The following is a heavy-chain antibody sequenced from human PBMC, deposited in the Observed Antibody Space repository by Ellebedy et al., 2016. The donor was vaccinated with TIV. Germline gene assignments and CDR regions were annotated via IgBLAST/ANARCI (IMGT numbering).Heavy chain of an antibody. CDR1: GFTFSGYS. CDR2: IYYSGSA. Sequence: ESLKISCAASGFTFSGYSMNWVRQPPGKGLEWIGSIYYSGSAYYNPSLKSRVTVSVDTSKNQFSLNLSSVTAADTAVYYCARDPALPRGRFDTWGQGTLVTVSS. J-gene: IGHJ5*02. CDR3: ARDPALPRGRFDT. V-gene: IGHV4-38-2*02.